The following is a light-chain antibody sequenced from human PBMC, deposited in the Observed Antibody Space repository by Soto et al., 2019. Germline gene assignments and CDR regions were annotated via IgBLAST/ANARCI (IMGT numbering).Light chain of an antibody. CDR2: DAS. J-gene: IGKJ4*01. Sequence: DIQMTQSPSSVSASLRDRVTITWRASQGISSWLAWYQKKPGKAPKLLIYDASNLETGVPSRFSGSGSGTDFTFTISSLQPEDIATYYCQQYDNLPLTFGGGTKVDIK. CDR1: QGISSW. CDR3: QQYDNLPLT. V-gene: IGKV1-33*01.